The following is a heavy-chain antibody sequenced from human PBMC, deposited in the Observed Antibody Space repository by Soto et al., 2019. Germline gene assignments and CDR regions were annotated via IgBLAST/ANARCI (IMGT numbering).Heavy chain of an antibody. V-gene: IGHV1-18*04. Sequence: ASVKVSCKASGYTLTSYGISWVRQAPGQGLEWMGWISAYNGNTNYAQKLQGRVTMTTDTSTSTAYMELRSLRSDDTAVYYCARGGEAAGPEVSFDIWGQGTLVTVSS. CDR1: GYTLTSYG. D-gene: IGHD1-20*01. CDR3: ARGGEAAGPEVSFDI. J-gene: IGHJ3*02. CDR2: ISAYNGNT.